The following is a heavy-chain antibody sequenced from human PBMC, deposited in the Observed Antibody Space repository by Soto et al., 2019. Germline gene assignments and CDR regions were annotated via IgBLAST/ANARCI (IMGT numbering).Heavy chain of an antibody. V-gene: IGHV3-48*01. CDR1: GFTFSSYS. CDR3: ARDAPIRFLEWLPFDY. Sequence: GGSLRLSCAASGFTFSSYSMNWVRQAPGKGLEWVSYISSSSSTIYYADSVKGRFTISRDNAKNSLYLQMNSLRAEDTAVYYCARDAPIRFLEWLPFDYWGQGTLVTVSS. J-gene: IGHJ4*02. CDR2: ISSSSSTI. D-gene: IGHD3-3*01.